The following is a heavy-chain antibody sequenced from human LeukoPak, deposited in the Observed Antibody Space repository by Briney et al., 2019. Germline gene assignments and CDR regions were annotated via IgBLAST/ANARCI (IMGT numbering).Heavy chain of an antibody. CDR3: TSGDYGDSLFDY. V-gene: IGHV3-7*03. CDR1: GFPSNNFW. D-gene: IGHD4-17*01. Sequence: GGSLRLSCAASGFPSNNFWMSWVRQAPGKGLEWVANIKQDGSEKYYVDSVKGRFTISRDNAKNSLYLQMNSLRAEDTAVYYCTSGDYGDSLFDYWGQGTLVTVSS. CDR2: IKQDGSEK. J-gene: IGHJ4*02.